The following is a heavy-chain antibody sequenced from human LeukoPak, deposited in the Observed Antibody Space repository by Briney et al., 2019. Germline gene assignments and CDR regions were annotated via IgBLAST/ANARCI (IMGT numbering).Heavy chain of an antibody. V-gene: IGHV3-23*01. CDR1: GFTFSRYG. J-gene: IGHJ4*02. CDR3: ARGPYYYDSSGYYFFDY. Sequence: LPGGSLRLSCAASGFTFSRYGMNWVRQAPGKGLEWVSSISASGVHTYFADSVKGRFTISRDNSKNTLYLQMNSLRAEDTAVYYCARGPYYYDSSGYYFFDYWGQGTLVTVSS. D-gene: IGHD3-22*01. CDR2: ISASGVHT.